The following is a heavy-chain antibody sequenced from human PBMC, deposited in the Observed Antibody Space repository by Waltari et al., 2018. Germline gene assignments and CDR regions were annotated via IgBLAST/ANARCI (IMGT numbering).Heavy chain of an antibody. D-gene: IGHD6-19*01. CDR3: ARQFSSGWYSEY. Sequence: QVQLQQWGAGLLKPSETLSLTCAVDGGSFSGYSWSGIRQSPGKGLEWIGEIHHSGSTNYNPSLKSRVTISVDTSKNQFSLKVSSVTAADTAVYYCARQFSSGWYSEYWGQGTLVTVSS. J-gene: IGHJ4*02. CDR1: GGSFSGYS. CDR2: IHHSGST. V-gene: IGHV4-34*01.